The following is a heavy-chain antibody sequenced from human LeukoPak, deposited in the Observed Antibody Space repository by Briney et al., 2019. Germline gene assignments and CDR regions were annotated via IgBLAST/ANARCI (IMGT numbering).Heavy chain of an antibody. CDR3: ARSLSGGSYFGDY. CDR1: GFTFSNYA. CDR2: ISGSGGST. J-gene: IGHJ4*02. Sequence: PGGSLRLSCAASGFTFSNYAMSWVRQAPGKGLEWVSAISGSGGSTYYADSVKGRFTISRDNSKNTLYLQMNSLRAEDTAVYYCARSLSGGSYFGDYWGQGTLVTVSS. V-gene: IGHV3-23*01. D-gene: IGHD1-26*01.